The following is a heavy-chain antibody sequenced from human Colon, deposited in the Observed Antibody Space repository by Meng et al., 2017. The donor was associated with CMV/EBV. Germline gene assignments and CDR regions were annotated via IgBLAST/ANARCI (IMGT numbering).Heavy chain of an antibody. D-gene: IGHD1-14*01. Sequence: VQLVPVGAEGNGPGASRKVSWKAAGFTFTGHYMHWVRQSPGQGLEWMGWIDANSGGTNYAQKFQGRLTMTRDTSISTVYMELNRLRSDDTAVYFCARDGIRGVFFFDYWGQGTLVTVSS. CDR3: ARDGIRGVFFFDY. CDR2: IDANSGGT. J-gene: IGHJ4*02. V-gene: IGHV1-2*02. CDR1: GFTFTGHY.